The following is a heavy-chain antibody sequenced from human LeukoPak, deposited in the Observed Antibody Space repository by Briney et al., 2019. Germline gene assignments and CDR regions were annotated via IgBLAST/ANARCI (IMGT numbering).Heavy chain of an antibody. CDR1: GGSFSGYY. Sequence: SETLSLTCAVYGGSFSGYYWGWIRQPPGKGLEWIGEINHSGSTNYNPSLKSRVTISVDTSKNQFSLKLSSVTAADTAVYYCARAARSSSPWFDPWGQGTLVTVSS. J-gene: IGHJ5*02. V-gene: IGHV4-34*01. D-gene: IGHD3-10*01. CDR2: INHSGST. CDR3: ARAARSSSPWFDP.